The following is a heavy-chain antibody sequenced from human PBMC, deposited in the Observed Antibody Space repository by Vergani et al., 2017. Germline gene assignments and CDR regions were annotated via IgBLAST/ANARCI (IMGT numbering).Heavy chain of an antibody. J-gene: IGHJ3*02. Sequence: QVQLQESGPGLVQPSQTLSLTCTVSGGSISSYYWSWIRQPPGKGLEWIWYIYYSGSTNYNPSLKSLVTISVDTSKNQFSLKLSSVTAADTAVYYCARLYYYDSSGYPDAFDIWGQGTMVTVSS. CDR3: ARLYYYDSSGYPDAFDI. CDR2: IYYSGST. V-gene: IGHV4-59*01. CDR1: GGSISSYY. D-gene: IGHD3-22*01.